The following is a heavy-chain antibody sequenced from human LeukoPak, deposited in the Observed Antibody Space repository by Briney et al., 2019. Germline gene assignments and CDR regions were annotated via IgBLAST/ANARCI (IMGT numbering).Heavy chain of an antibody. CDR2: IYHSGST. V-gene: IGHV4-4*02. CDR1: GGSISSRNW. CDR3: ARGEKWDLHAFDV. Sequence: SETLSLTCAVSGGSISSRNWWSWVRQPPGKGLEWIGEIYHSGSTNYNPSLKTRVTISVDKSKNQFSLKLTSVTAADTAIYYCARGEKWDLHAFDVWGQGTLLTLSS. J-gene: IGHJ3*01. D-gene: IGHD1-26*01.